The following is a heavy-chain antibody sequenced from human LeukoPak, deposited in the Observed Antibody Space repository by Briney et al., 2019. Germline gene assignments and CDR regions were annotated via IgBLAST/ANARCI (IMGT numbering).Heavy chain of an antibody. CDR1: GFTVSSIY. J-gene: IGHJ4*02. D-gene: IGHD3-10*01. CDR3: ARVVHLAFGYFDY. V-gene: IGHV3-53*01. CDR2: IYSGGST. Sequence: PGGSLRLSCAASGFTVSSIYMSWVRQAPGKGLEWVSVIYSGGSTYYADSVKGRFTISRDNSKNTLYLQMNSLRAEDTAVYYCARVVHLAFGYFDYWGQGTLVTVSS.